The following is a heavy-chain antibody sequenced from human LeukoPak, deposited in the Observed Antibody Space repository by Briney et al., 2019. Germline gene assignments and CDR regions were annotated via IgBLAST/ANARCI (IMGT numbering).Heavy chain of an antibody. CDR2: IYPADSDT. D-gene: IGHD2-2*01. CDR3: ARRPLCSTSSCYDFDY. J-gene: IGHJ4*02. Sequence: GESLKISCKGSGYSFTNYWIGWVRQMPGKGLEWMGIIYPADSDTRYSPSFQGQVTISADKSINTAYLQWSSLRASDTAMYYCARRPLCSTSSCYDFDYWGQGTLVTVSS. CDR1: GYSFTNYW. V-gene: IGHV5-51*01.